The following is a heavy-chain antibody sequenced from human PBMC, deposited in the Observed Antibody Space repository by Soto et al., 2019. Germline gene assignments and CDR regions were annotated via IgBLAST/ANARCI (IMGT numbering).Heavy chain of an antibody. Sequence: QVQLVQSGAEVKKLGSSVKVSCKASGGRFSSNAITWVRQAPGQGLEWMGGIIPIFGTVIYAQKFQGRVTISAADSKSTAYMDLNSLRSDDTAVYYCARDSHPPARSGDVLRWDVWGQGTTVTVSS. V-gene: IGHV1-69*01. CDR1: GGRFSSNA. J-gene: IGHJ6*02. CDR2: IIPIFGTV. CDR3: ARDSHPPARSGDVLRWDV. D-gene: IGHD6-19*01.